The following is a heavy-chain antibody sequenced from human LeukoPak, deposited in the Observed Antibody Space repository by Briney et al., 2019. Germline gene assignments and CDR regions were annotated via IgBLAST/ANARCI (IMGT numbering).Heavy chain of an antibody. Sequence: ASVTVSCKASGYTFTSYYMHWVRQAPGQGLEWMGIINPSGGGTSYAQKFQGRVTMTRDTSTSTVYMELSSLRSEDTAVYYCARDSSGYYSLDYWGQGTLVTVSS. CDR2: INPSGGGT. CDR1: GYTFTSYY. J-gene: IGHJ4*02. CDR3: ARDSSGYYSLDY. D-gene: IGHD3-22*01. V-gene: IGHV1-46*01.